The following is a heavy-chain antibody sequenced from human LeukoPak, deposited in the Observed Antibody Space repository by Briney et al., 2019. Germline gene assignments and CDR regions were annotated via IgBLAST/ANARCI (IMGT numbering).Heavy chain of an antibody. CDR2: IKGDGTKM. D-gene: IGHD6-19*01. V-gene: IGHV3-7*01. Sequence: PGGSLRLSCGASGFTFSEYWMTWVRQAPGRGPEWVANIKGDGTKMYYVDSVKGRFTISRDNDKNLLYLQMNNLRVEDTAVYHCARDGSCFDFWGQGALVTVSS. J-gene: IGHJ4*02. CDR1: GFTFSEYW. CDR3: ARDGSCFDF.